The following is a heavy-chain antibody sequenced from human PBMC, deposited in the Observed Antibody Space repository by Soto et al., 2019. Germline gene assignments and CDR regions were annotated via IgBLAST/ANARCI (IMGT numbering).Heavy chain of an antibody. CDR2: ISSSSSTI. V-gene: IGHV3-48*01. J-gene: IGHJ6*03. CDR3: AREDPEADYMDV. Sequence: GGSLRLSCAASGFTFSSYSMNWVRQAPGKGLEWVSYISSSSSTIYYADSVKGRFTISRDNAKNSLYLQMNSLRAEDTAVYYCAREDPEADYMDVCGKGTTVTVSS. CDR1: GFTFSSYS.